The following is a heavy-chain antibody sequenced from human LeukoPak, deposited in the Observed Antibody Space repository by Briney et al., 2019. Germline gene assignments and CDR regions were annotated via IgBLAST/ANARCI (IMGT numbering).Heavy chain of an antibody. J-gene: IGHJ3*02. D-gene: IGHD1-7*01. CDR3: ARRALELRAFDI. V-gene: IGHV1-46*01. Sequence: ASVKVSCKASGYTFPSYFMHWVRQAPGQGLEWMGIINPSGGSTSYAQKFQGRVTMTRDTSTSTVYMELSSLRSEDTAVYYCARRALELRAFDIWGQGTMVTVSS. CDR2: INPSGGST. CDR1: GYTFPSYF.